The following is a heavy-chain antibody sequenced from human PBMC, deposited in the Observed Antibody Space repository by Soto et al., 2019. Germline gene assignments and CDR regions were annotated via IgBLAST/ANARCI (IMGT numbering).Heavy chain of an antibody. CDR2: IIPIFGTA. CDR1: GGTFSSYA. V-gene: IGHV1-69*06. J-gene: IGHJ6*02. CDR3: ARDFTAAVPPYPSGMAV. D-gene: IGHD6-25*01. Sequence: QVQLVQSGAEVKKPGSSVKVSCKASGGTFSSYAISWVRQAPGQGLEWMGGIIPIFGTANYAQKFQGRVTITADKSTSKAYWELRRLKPGDTAVYYCARDFTAAVPPYPSGMAVWAQGPTVTASS.